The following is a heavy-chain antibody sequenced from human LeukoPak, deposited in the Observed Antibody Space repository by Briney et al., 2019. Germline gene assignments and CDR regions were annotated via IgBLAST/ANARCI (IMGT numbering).Heavy chain of an antibody. CDR2: IYSGDST. J-gene: IGHJ4*02. Sequence: QSGGSLRLSCAASGFTVSSNYMSWVRQAPGKGLEWVSVIYSGDSTYYADSVKGRFTISRDNSKNTLYLQMNSLRAEDTAVYYCARDQSWGQQLEMVLDYWGQGTLVTVSS. CDR3: ARDQSWGQQLEMVLDY. V-gene: IGHV3-66*01. D-gene: IGHD6-13*01. CDR1: GFTVSSNY.